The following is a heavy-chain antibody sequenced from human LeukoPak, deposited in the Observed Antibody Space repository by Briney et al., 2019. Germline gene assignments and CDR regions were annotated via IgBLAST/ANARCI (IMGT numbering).Heavy chain of an antibody. CDR2: IIPILGIA. V-gene: IGHV1-69*04. CDR3: ARDSVVTPGHYYYYYGMDV. Sequence: GSSVKVSCKASGGTFSSYAISWVRQAPGQGLEWMGRIIPILGIANYAQKFQGRVTITADKSTSTAYMELSSLRSEDTAVYYCARDSVVTPGHYYYYYGMDVWGQGTTVTVSS. D-gene: IGHD4-23*01. J-gene: IGHJ6*02. CDR1: GGTFSSYA.